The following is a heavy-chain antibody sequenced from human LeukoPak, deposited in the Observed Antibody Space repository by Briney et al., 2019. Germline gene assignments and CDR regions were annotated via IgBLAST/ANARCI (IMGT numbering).Heavy chain of an antibody. Sequence: GGSLRLSCAASGFTFRGYHMTWVRQAPGKGLEWVSSISSSSSYIYYADSVKGRFTTSRDNAKNSLYLQMNSLRAEDTAVYYCARPVDYNAGDYWGQGTLVTVSS. V-gene: IGHV3-21*01. CDR2: ISSSSSYI. D-gene: IGHD5-12*01. CDR1: GFTFRGYH. J-gene: IGHJ4*02. CDR3: ARPVDYNAGDY.